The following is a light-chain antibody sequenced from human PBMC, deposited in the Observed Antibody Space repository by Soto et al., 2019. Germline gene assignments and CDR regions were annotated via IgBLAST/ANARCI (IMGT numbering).Light chain of an antibody. J-gene: IGKJ5*01. CDR1: ENVLSY. V-gene: IGKV3-11*01. CDR3: QQRIKWPIT. Sequence: ETVMTQSPATLSVSPGERATLSCRASENVLSYLAWYQQKPGQAPRXLIYGGSNRATGIPARFSGSGSGTDLTITISSLEPEDVEVYDGQQRIKWPITFGQGTRLEI. CDR2: GGS.